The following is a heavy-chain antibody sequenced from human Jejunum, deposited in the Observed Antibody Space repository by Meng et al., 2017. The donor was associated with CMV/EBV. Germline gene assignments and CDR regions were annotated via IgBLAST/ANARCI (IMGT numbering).Heavy chain of an antibody. CDR3: AKGMYYYDSSGYRLFDS. CDR1: TFSSYA. Sequence: TFSSYAMSWVRQAPGKGLEWVSHISVSGGTTYYADSVKGRFTMSRDNSKKTVDLQINSLRAEDTALYYCAKGMYYYDSSGYRLFDSWGQGTLVTVSS. J-gene: IGHJ4*02. V-gene: IGHV3-23*01. CDR2: ISVSGGTT. D-gene: IGHD3-22*01.